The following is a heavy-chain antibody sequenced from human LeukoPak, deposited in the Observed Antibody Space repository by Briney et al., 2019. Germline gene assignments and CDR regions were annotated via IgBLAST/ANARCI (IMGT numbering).Heavy chain of an antibody. CDR2: IYPGDSDT. V-gene: IGHV5-51*01. D-gene: IGHD6-19*01. Sequence: GESLKISCQGSGYSFANYWIAWVRQTPGKGLEWMGIIYPGDSDTKYSPSLQGQVTISADKSISTAYLQWSSLKASDTAMYYCARAIAVTGMDDYWGQGTLVTVSS. CDR1: GYSFANYW. J-gene: IGHJ4*02. CDR3: ARAIAVTGMDDY.